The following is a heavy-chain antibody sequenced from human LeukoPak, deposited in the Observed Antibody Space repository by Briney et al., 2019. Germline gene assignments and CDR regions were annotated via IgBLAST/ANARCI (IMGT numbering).Heavy chain of an antibody. J-gene: IGHJ4*02. V-gene: IGHV4-59*08. CDR1: GGSFSSYY. Sequence: PSETLSLTCAVYGGSFSSYYWSWIRQPPGKGLEWIGYIYYSGSTNYNPSLKSRVTISVDTSKNQFSLKLSSVTAADTAVYYCARSFSKKSTYYYGSGSYGYWGQGTLVTVSS. D-gene: IGHD3-10*01. CDR3: ARSFSKKSTYYYGSGSYGY. CDR2: IYYSGST.